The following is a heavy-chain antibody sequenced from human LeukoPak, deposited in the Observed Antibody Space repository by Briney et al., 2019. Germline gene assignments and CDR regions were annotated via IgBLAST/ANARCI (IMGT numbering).Heavy chain of an antibody. V-gene: IGHV3-9*01. Sequence: GGSLRLSCAASGFTFDDYAMHWVRQAPGKGLEWVSGISWNSGSIGYADSVKGRFTISRDNAKNSLYLQMNSLRAEDTALYYCAKDSRSGGSWYYFDYWGQGTLVTASS. CDR2: ISWNSGSI. D-gene: IGHD6-13*01. CDR1: GFTFDDYA. CDR3: AKDSRSGGSWYYFDY. J-gene: IGHJ4*02.